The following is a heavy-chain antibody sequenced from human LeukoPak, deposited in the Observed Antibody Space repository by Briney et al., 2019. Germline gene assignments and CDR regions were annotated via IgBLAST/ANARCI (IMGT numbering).Heavy chain of an antibody. V-gene: IGHV3-9*01. J-gene: IGHJ6*02. Sequence: GGSLRLSCAASGFTFSDYYMSWIRQAPGKGLEWVSGISWNSGRIGYADSVKGRFTISRDNAKNSLYLQMNSLRPEDTALYYCVKGLLMVYARDFYYGMDVWGQGTTVTVSS. CDR2: ISWNSGRI. D-gene: IGHD2-8*01. CDR1: GFTFSDYY. CDR3: VKGLLMVYARDFYYGMDV.